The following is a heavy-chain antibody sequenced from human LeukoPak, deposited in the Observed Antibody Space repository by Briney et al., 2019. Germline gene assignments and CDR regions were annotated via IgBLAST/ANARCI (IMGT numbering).Heavy chain of an antibody. J-gene: IGHJ4*02. CDR3: ARGITVTTTSDHLDF. V-gene: IGHV4-59*01. Sequence: SETLSLTCTVSGDSISGYYWNWIRQPPGKGLEWIGHVFYTGTTKYHPSLKSRIAISVYTSSNQFSLKLRSVTTADTAVYYCARGITVTTTSDHLDFWGQGILVTVPS. CDR1: GDSISGYY. CDR2: VFYTGTT. D-gene: IGHD4-17*01.